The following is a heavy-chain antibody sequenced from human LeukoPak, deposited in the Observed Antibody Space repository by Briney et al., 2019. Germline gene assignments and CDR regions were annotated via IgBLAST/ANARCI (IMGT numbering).Heavy chain of an antibody. CDR2: IYTSGST. CDR3: AREGYCSTGACRPY. CDR1: GDSINSGDYY. Sequence: PPETLSLTCTVSGDSINSGDYYWSWIRQPAGKGLEWIGRIYTSGSTNYNPSLKSRVTISADTAKNQVSLKVTSVTAADTAVYYCAREGYCSTGACRPYWGQGTLVTVSS. D-gene: IGHD2-2*01. V-gene: IGHV4-61*02. J-gene: IGHJ4*02.